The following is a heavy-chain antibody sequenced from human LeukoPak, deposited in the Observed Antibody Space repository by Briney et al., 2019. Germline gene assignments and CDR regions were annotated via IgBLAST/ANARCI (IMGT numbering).Heavy chain of an antibody. Sequence: GGSLRLSCTASGFTFSGYSMNWIRQAPGKGLEWVSSFGTRSTSVYHAGSVKGRFAITRDNAKNSLYLQMNSLRAEDTALYYCAREVSEGFDFWGQGTLVTVSS. CDR3: AREVSEGFDF. V-gene: IGHV3-21*01. J-gene: IGHJ4*02. CDR1: GFTFSGYS. CDR2: FGTRSTSV. D-gene: IGHD3-22*01.